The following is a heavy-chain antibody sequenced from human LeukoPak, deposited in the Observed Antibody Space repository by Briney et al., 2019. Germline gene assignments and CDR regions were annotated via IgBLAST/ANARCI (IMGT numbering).Heavy chain of an antibody. J-gene: IGHJ3*02. CDR2: INPNSGGT. V-gene: IGHV1-2*02. CDR3: ARPRSDDAFDI. CDR1: GYTFTGYY. Sequence: ASVKVSCKASGYTFTGYYMHWVRQAPGQGLEWMGWINPNSGGTSYAQKFQGRVTMTRDTSISTAYMELSRLRSDDTAVYYCARPRSDDAFDIWGQGTMVTVSS.